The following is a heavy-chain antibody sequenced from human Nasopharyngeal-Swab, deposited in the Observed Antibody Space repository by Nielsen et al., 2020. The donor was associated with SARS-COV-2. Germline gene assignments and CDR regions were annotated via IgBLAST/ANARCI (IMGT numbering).Heavy chain of an antibody. J-gene: IGHJ4*02. CDR1: GDSVSSNSAA. D-gene: IGHD2-21*01. CDR3: ARVGPRPPPFFPFYSFDY. CDR2: TYYRSKWYN. V-gene: IGHV6-1*01. Sequence: SQTLSLTCAISGDSVSSNSAAWNWIRQSPSRGLEWLGRTYYRSKWYNDYAVSVKSRITIKPDTSKNQFSLQLNSVTPEDTAVYYCARVGPRPPPFFPFYSFDYWGQGTLVTVSS.